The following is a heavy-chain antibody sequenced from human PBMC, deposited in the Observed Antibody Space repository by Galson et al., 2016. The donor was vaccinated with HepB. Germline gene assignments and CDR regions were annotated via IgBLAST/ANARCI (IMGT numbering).Heavy chain of an antibody. CDR1: GGSISSSNW. Sequence: VSGGSISSSNWWNWVRQPPGKGLEWIGEIYHSGSTKYNPSLKSRVTISVDKSKNQFSLKLSSVTAADTAVYYCARDPRGITARLRGDHTGGFDPWGQGTLVTVSS. D-gene: IGHD6-6*01. V-gene: IGHV4-4*02. J-gene: IGHJ5*02. CDR3: ARDPRGITARLRGDHTGGFDP. CDR2: IYHSGST.